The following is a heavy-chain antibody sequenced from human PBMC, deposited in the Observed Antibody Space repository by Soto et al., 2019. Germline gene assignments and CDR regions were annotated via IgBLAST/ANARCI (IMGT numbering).Heavy chain of an antibody. V-gene: IGHV1-69*08. D-gene: IGHD6-19*01. CDR2: IIPILGIA. CDR3: ERDGGVEVSQWLCDY. CDR1: GVTFSSYT. Sequence: QVQLVQSGAEVKKPGSSVKVSCKASGVTFSSYTISWVRQAPGQGLEWMGRIIPILGIANYAQKFQGRVTITADKSKSTDYMELSSLRAEETAVYYYERDGGVEVSQWLCDYWGQGTLVTVSS. J-gene: IGHJ4*02.